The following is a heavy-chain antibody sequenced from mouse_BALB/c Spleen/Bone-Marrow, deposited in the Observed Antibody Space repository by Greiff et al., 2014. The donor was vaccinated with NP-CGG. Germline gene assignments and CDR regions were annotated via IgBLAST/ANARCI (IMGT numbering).Heavy chain of an antibody. V-gene: IGHV1-9*01. CDR3: ARRGGWLGYFDV. CDR1: GYTFSSYW. Sequence: QVQLQQSGAELMKPGASVKISCKATGYTFSSYWIEWVKQRPGHGLEWIGEILPGSGSTNYNEKFKGKATFTADTSSSTAYMQLSSLTSEDSAVYYCARRGGWLGYFDVWGAGTTVTVSS. J-gene: IGHJ1*01. D-gene: IGHD2-3*01. CDR2: ILPGSGST.